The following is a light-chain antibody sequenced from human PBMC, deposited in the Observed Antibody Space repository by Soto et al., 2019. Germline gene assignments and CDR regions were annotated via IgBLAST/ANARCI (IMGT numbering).Light chain of an antibody. J-gene: IGKJ1*01. CDR3: QQYYDYPWM. Sequence: DIHMTQSPATLSASVGDRVAITCRASQSVSIWLAWYQQKPGNASRLLIYEASSLKSGVPSRFSGSGSGTEFTLTISSLQPDDFATYYCQQYYDYPWMFGQGTKVDIK. CDR1: QSVSIW. V-gene: IGKV1-5*01. CDR2: EAS.